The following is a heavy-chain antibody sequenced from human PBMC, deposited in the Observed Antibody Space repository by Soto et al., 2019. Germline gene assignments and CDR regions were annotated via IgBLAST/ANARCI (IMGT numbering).Heavy chain of an antibody. V-gene: IGHV4-31*03. CDR2: NYYSGIT. Sequence: QVQLQESGPGLVKPSQTLSLTCTVSGGSISSGGYYWTWIRQHPGKGLEWIGYNYYSGITYYNPALSSRGTLSLDTSKNQFSLKLSSVTAADTAVYYCARGSSIAGLYYGMDVWGQGTMVTVSS. J-gene: IGHJ6*02. CDR1: GGSISSGGYY. D-gene: IGHD6-6*01. CDR3: ARGSSIAGLYYGMDV.